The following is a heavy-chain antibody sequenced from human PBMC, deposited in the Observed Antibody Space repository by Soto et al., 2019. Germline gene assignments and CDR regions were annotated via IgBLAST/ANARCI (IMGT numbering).Heavy chain of an antibody. CDR3: ARTAPMDAGDKYYYDF. CDR2: IIPFFGTA. V-gene: IGHV1-69*13. D-gene: IGHD3-16*01. Sequence: SVKVSCKASGGTFSTFGISWVRQAPGQGLEWMGGIIPFFGTAKYSQKFEDRITITADESTNTVYMDLRSLTSEDTAIYYCARTAPMDAGDKYYYDFWGQGTLVTVSS. CDR1: GGTFSTFG. J-gene: IGHJ4*02.